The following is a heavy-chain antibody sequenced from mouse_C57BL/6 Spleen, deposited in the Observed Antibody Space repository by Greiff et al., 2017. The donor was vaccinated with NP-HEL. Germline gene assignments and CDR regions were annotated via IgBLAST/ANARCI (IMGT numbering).Heavy chain of an antibody. CDR1: GYTFTDYY. Sequence: VKLMESGAELVRPGASVKLSCKASGYTFTDYYINWVKQRPGQGLEWIARIYPGSGNTYYNEKFKGKATLTAEKSSSTAYMQLSSLTSEDSAVYFCARCGKGYYFDYWGQGTTLTVSS. CDR2: IYPGSGNT. CDR3: ARCGKGYYFDY. J-gene: IGHJ2*01. V-gene: IGHV1-76*01.